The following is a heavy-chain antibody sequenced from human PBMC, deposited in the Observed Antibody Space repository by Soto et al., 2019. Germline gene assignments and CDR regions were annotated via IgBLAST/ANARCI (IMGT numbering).Heavy chain of an antibody. CDR3: ARAVTGEVDY. D-gene: IGHD3-16*01. J-gene: IGHJ4*02. V-gene: IGHV1-2*02. Sequence: QVQLVQSGAEVKKPGASVTVSCKASGYTFTGYYTHWVRQPPVQGLAWMGWINPNSGVKNSAQKFRGRRTMTRDKAISTAFMKLSRLISDDTAVYYCARAVTGEVDYWGQRTLVTGSS. CDR2: INPNSGVK. CDR1: GYTFTGYY.